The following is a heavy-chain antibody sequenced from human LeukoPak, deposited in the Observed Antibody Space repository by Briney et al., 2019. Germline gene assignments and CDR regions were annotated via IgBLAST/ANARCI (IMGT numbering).Heavy chain of an antibody. CDR1: GYSISSGYY. Sequence: SETLSLTCTVSGYSISSGYYWGWIRQPPGKGLEWIGSIYHSGSTYYNPSLKSRVTISVDTSKNQFSLKLSSVTAADTAVCYCARVGEEMANFDYWGQGTLVTVSS. CDR2: IYHSGST. V-gene: IGHV4-38-2*02. D-gene: IGHD5-24*01. J-gene: IGHJ4*02. CDR3: ARVGEEMANFDY.